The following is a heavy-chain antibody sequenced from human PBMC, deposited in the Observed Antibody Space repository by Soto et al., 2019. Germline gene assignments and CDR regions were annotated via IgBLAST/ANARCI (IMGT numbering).Heavy chain of an antibody. CDR1: GGSISSGGYY. Sequence: QVQLQESGPGLVKPSQTLSLTCTVSGGSISSGGYYWSWIRQHPGKGLEWIGYIYYSGSTYYDPSLKSRVTITVDTSKNQSSLKLSSVTAANTAVYYCARVFGFGGMDVWGQGTTVTVSS. V-gene: IGHV4-31*03. D-gene: IGHD3-10*01. CDR3: ARVFGFGGMDV. J-gene: IGHJ6*02. CDR2: IYYSGST.